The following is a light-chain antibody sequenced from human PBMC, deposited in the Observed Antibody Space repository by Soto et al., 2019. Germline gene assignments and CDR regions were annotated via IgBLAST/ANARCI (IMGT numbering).Light chain of an antibody. J-gene: IGKJ1*01. CDR1: QSLLHSNGYNC. CDR3: MQTLQTPPWT. V-gene: IGKV2-28*01. CDR2: LGS. Sequence: DIVMTQSPLSLPVTPGEPASISCRSSQSLLHSNGYNCLDWYLQRPGQSPQLLIYLGSNRASGVPDRFSGSGSGTDFTLKISRVEAEYVGVYYCMQTLQTPPWTFGQGTKVEIK.